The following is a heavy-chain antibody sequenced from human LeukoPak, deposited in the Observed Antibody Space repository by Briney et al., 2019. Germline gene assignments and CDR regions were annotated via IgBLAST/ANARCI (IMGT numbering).Heavy chain of an antibody. CDR3: ARGDPYADL. CDR2: ITISGNTR. D-gene: IGHD2-2*01. Sequence: GGSLRLSCAASGFSFSNYEMNWVRQAPGKGLEWVSDITISGNTRNYADSVKGRFTISRDNARSSLYLQMNSLRVEDTAAYYCARGDPYADLWGQGTLVTVAS. J-gene: IGHJ5*02. V-gene: IGHV3-48*03. CDR1: GFSFSNYE.